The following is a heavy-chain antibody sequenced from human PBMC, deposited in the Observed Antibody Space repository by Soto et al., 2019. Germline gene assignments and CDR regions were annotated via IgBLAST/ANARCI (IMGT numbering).Heavy chain of an antibody. V-gene: IGHV4-39*01. CDR1: GGSISSSSYY. Sequence: SETLSLTCTVSGGSISSSSYYWGWIRQPPGKGLEWIGSIYYSGSTYYNPSLKSRVTISVDTSKNQFSLKLSSVTAADTAAYYCARPMYSSSWTNYNWFDPWGQGTLVTVSS. CDR3: ARPMYSSSWTNYNWFDP. J-gene: IGHJ5*02. D-gene: IGHD6-13*01. CDR2: IYYSGST.